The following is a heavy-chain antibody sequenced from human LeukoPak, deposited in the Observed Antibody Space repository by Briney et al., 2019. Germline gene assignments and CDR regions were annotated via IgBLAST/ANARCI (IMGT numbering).Heavy chain of an antibody. D-gene: IGHD5-24*01. CDR2: IWPSGST. CDR3: ARGGMATIRNGRFDP. J-gene: IGHJ5*02. CDR1: GGSISSGPYF. V-gene: IGHV4-30-2*06. Sequence: PSETLSLTCSVSGGSISSGPYFWSWIRQSPGQGLEWIGYIWPSGSTNYNPSLKSRVTISVDTSKNQSSLKLSSVTAADTAVYYCARGGMATIRNGRFDPWGQGTLVTVSS.